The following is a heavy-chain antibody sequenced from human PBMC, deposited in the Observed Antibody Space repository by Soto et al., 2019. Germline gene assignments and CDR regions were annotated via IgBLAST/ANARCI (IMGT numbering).Heavy chain of an antibody. Sequence: GGSLRLSCAASGFTFSSYAMSWVRQAPGKGLEWVSAISGSGGSTYYADSVKGRFTISRDNSKNTLYLQMNSLRAEDTAVYYCANPGKLYYDFWSGYLDYYYYGMDVWGQGTTVTVSS. CDR1: GFTFSSYA. J-gene: IGHJ6*02. V-gene: IGHV3-23*01. CDR2: ISGSGGST. D-gene: IGHD3-3*01. CDR3: ANPGKLYYDFWSGYLDYYYYGMDV.